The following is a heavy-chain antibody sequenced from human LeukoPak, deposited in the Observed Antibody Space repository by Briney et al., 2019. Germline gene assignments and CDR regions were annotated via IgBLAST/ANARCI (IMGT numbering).Heavy chain of an antibody. CDR3: AREERYYDILTGYYTRRGFDY. CDR2: IYYSGST. J-gene: IGHJ4*02. V-gene: IGHV4-39*07. CDR1: GGSISSSSYY. D-gene: IGHD3-9*01. Sequence: SETLSLTCTVSGGSISSSSYYWGWIRQPPGKGLEWIGSIYYSGSTYYNPSLKSQVTISVDTSKNQFSLKLSSVTAADTAVYYCAREERYYDILTGYYTRRGFDYWGQGTLVTVSS.